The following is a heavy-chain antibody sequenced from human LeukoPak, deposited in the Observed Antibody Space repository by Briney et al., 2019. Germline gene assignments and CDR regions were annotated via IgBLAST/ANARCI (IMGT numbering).Heavy chain of an antibody. D-gene: IGHD3-3*01. CDR2: ISSRGTAI. Sequence: GGSLRLSCVVSGFTFSSHEMHWVRQAPGKGLEWVSHISSRGTAIYYADSVKGRFTISRDNAKNSLYLQMNSLRAEDTAVYYCARGPTDFDFWSGYAAWGQGTLVTVSS. CDR3: ARGPTDFDFWSGYAA. V-gene: IGHV3-48*03. J-gene: IGHJ5*02. CDR1: GFTFSSHE.